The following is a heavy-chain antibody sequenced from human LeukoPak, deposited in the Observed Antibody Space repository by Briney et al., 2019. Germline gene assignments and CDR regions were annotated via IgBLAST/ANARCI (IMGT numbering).Heavy chain of an antibody. CDR3: AGDPQKDFSRPSSYHYYLDV. V-gene: IGHV4-59*01. D-gene: IGHD3-3*01. CDR1: GSSISSYY. J-gene: IGHJ6*03. CDR2: TYYSGRT. Sequence: KPSETLSLTCSVSGSSISSYYWSWIRQPPGKGLEWIGFTYYSGRTNYNPSFRRRVTMSVDTSKKQFSLRLSSVTAAGTAVYYCAGDPQKDFSRPSSYHYYLDVWGRGTTVTVSS.